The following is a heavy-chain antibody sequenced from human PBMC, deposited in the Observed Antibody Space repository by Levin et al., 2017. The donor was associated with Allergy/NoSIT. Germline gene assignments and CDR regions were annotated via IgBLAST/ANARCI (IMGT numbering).Heavy chain of an antibody. CDR1: GGSFSGYY. D-gene: IGHD6-6*01. V-gene: IGHV4-34*01. CDR3: VRETEQLVYYDYMDV. CDR2: INHSGST. Sequence: SETLSLTCAVYGGSFSGYYWSWIRQPPGKGLEWIGEINHSGSTNYNPSLKSRVTISVDTSKNQFSLKLSSVTAADTAVYYCVRETEQLVYYDYMDVWGKGTTVTVSS. J-gene: IGHJ6*03.